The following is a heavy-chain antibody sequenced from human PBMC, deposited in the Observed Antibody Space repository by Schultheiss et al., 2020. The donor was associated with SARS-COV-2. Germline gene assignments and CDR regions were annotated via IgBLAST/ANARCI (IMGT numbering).Heavy chain of an antibody. CDR2: ISNRGST. Sequence: SETLSLTCTVSGGSVSSGASCWTWIRQHPGKGLEWIGHISNRGSTYYNPSFKSRVTISVDTSKNQFSLKLSSVTAADTAVYYCASVTYSSLRFDPWGQGTLVTVSS. V-gene: IGHV4-31*03. CDR3: ASVTYSSLRFDP. D-gene: IGHD3-22*01. J-gene: IGHJ5*02. CDR1: GGSVSSGASC.